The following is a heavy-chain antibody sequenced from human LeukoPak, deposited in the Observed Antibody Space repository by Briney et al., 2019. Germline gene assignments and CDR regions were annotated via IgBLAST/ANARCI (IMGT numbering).Heavy chain of an antibody. Sequence: PSETLSLTRPVSGGSISVFSWSWIRPPPGKGLEWLVYIYYSGSTNCNPSLKSRATRSVDPSKNQVSLKLSSVTAADTAIYYCARGAESGRNWFDPWGQGTLVTVSS. J-gene: IGHJ5*02. CDR1: GGSISVFS. CDR2: IYYSGST. V-gene: IGHV4-59*01. CDR3: ARGAESGRNWFDP. D-gene: IGHD6-25*01.